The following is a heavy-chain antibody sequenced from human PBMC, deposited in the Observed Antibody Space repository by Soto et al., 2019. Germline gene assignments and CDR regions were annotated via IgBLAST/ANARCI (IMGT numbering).Heavy chain of an antibody. J-gene: IGHJ5*02. Sequence: SETLSLTCAVSGGSISSSNWWSWVRQPPGKGLEWIGYIYYSGSTNYNPSLKSRVTITVDMSKNQFSLKLSSVTAADTAVYYCARQCRGVTCHWFVPWGQGTLVTVSS. CDR1: GGSISSSNW. V-gene: IGHV4-4*02. CDR3: ARQCRGVTCHWFVP. CDR2: IYYSGST. D-gene: IGHD2-15*01.